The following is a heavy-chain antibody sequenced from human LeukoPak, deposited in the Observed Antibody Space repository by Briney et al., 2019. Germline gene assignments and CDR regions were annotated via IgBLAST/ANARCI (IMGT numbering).Heavy chain of an antibody. CDR3: TTARLRFLEWFNPFDY. J-gene: IGHJ4*02. CDR1: GFTFTNAW. V-gene: IGHV3-15*01. Sequence: GGSLRLSCAASGFTFTNAWMSWVRQAPGKGLEWVGRIKSKTDDGTTDYAAPAKGRFTISRDDSKNTLYLQMNSLKTEDTAVYYCTTARLRFLEWFNPFDYWGQGTLVTVSS. CDR2: IKSKTDDGTT. D-gene: IGHD3-3*01.